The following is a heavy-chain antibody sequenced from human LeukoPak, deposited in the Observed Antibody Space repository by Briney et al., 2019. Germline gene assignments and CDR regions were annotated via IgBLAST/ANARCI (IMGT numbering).Heavy chain of an antibody. D-gene: IGHD5-18*01. CDR3: ARDLGYSYGTPYFYYGMDV. CDR1: GFTFSSYA. CDR2: ISHDGSNK. Sequence: QSGGSLRLSCAASGFTFSSYAMHWVRQAPGKGLEWVAVISHDGSNKYYADFVKGRFTISRDNSKNTLDLQMNSLRAEDTVVYYCARDLGYSYGTPYFYYGMDVWGKGTTVTVSS. V-gene: IGHV3-30*04. J-gene: IGHJ6*04.